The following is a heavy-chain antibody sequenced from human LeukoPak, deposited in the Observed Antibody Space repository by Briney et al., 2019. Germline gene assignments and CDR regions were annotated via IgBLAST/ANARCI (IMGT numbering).Heavy chain of an antibody. Sequence: AGGSLRLSCAASGFTFSGYWMSWVRQAPGKGLECVANIKQDGSEENYVGSVRGRFIISRDNAKNSLYLQMNSLRVDDTAVYYCARDGYASGSHDYRGQGTLVTVSS. CDR2: IKQDGSEE. CDR1: GFTFSGYW. V-gene: IGHV3-7*01. D-gene: IGHD3-10*01. CDR3: ARDGYASGSHDY. J-gene: IGHJ4*02.